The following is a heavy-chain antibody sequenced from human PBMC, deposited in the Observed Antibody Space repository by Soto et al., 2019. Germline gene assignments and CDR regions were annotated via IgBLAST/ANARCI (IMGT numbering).Heavy chain of an antibody. CDR1: GASIGSGGW. V-gene: IGHV4-4*02. J-gene: IGHJ4*02. CDR3: ARHEGWTGPDQ. CDR2: IFHDGNT. D-gene: IGHD3-3*01. Sequence: QVHLQESGPGLVKPSETLSLTCAVSGASIGSGGWWSWVRQPPGKGLEWIAGIFHDGNTNYSPSRRSRVTISVDKSQNQFSLNVHSVTSAYHAVYYCARHEGWTGPDQWGQGTLVPVT.